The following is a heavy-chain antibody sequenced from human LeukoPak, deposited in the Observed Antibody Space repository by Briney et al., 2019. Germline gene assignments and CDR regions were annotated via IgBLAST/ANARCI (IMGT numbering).Heavy chain of an antibody. CDR2: IYSGGST. D-gene: IGHD3-22*01. CDR1: GFTFSSYS. CDR3: AKDLPRYYFDSTGGDAFDI. Sequence: GGSLRLSCAASGFTFSSYSMNWVRQAPGKGLEWVSIIYSGGSTFYADSVKGRFSISRDNSKNTLYLQMNSLRAEDTAVYYCAKDLPRYYFDSTGGDAFDIWGQGTMVTVSS. V-gene: IGHV3-23*03. J-gene: IGHJ3*02.